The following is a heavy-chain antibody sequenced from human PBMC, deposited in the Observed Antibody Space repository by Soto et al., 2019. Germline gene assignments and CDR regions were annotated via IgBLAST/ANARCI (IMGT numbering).Heavy chain of an antibody. Sequence: QVQLVESGGGVVQPGRSLRLSCAASGFTFSSYGMHWVRQAPGKGLEWVAVIWYDGSNKYYADSVKGRFTISRDNSKHTLYLQMHSLRAEDTAVYYCAHEQQLVFQHWGQGTLVTVSS. J-gene: IGHJ1*01. CDR1: GFTFSSYG. V-gene: IGHV3-33*06. CDR2: IWYDGSNK. CDR3: AHEQQLVFQH. D-gene: IGHD6-13*01.